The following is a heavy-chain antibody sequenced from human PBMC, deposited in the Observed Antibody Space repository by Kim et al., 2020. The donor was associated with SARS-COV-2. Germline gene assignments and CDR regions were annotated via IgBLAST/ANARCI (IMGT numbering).Heavy chain of an antibody. CDR2: IREDGSGK. J-gene: IGHJ3*02. CDR3: ASRSRCDSYSTSSHRCSFDI. CDR1: GFTFSSSW. V-gene: IGHV3-7*03. Sequence: GGSLRLSCAVSGFTFSSSWMSWVRQAPGKGLEWVATIREDGSGKYDVDSVKGRFTISRDNAKNSLYLQMNSLRAEDTAVYYCASRSRCDSYSTSSHRCSFDIWGQGTMVTVSS. D-gene: IGHD6-6*01.